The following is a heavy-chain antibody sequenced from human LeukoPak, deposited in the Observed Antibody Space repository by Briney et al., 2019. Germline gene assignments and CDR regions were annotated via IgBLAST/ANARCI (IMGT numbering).Heavy chain of an antibody. V-gene: IGHV4-34*01. CDR2: INHSGST. CDR1: GGSFSGYY. D-gene: IGHD3-10*01. Sequence: SETLSLTCAVYGGSFSGYYWSWIRQPPGKGLEWIGEINHSGSTNYNPSLKSRVTISVDTSKNQFSLKLSSVTAADTAVYYCARTFYGSGIGYGMDVWGQGTTVTVSS. J-gene: IGHJ6*02. CDR3: ARTFYGSGIGYGMDV.